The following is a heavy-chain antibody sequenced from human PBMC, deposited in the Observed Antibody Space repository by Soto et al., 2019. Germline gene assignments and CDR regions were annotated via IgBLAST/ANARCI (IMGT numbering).Heavy chain of an antibody. D-gene: IGHD4-17*01. CDR1: GYTFTTYY. Sequence: QVQLVQSGAEVKNPGASVKVSCKASGYTFTTYYLHWLPQARGQGLEWMGIITPSSGSTRDEQKFQDRFTMTSDTSTTTVYMELSSLSSEHTAVYYCAMAVSTKPAPIDYWGQGTRVSVSS. V-gene: IGHV1-46*01. CDR2: ITPSSGST. CDR3: AMAVSTKPAPIDY. J-gene: IGHJ4*02.